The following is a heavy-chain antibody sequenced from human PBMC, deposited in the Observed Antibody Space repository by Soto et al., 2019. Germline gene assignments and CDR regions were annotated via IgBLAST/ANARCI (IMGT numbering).Heavy chain of an antibody. V-gene: IGHV4-30-4*01. CDR3: ARAGIVVVPAAIRLDWFDP. CDR1: GGSIRNGDYY. Sequence: KPSETLSLTCTVSGGSIRNGDYYWGWIRQPPGKGLEWIGYVYYSGTTYSHPSLNSRVSISVDTSENQFSLKLSSVTAADTAVYYCARAGIVVVPAAIRLDWFDPWGQGTLVTVSS. D-gene: IGHD2-2*02. CDR2: VYYSGTT. J-gene: IGHJ5*02.